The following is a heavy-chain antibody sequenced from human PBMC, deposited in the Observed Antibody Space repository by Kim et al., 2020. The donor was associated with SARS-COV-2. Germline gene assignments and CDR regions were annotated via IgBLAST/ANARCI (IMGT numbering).Heavy chain of an antibody. CDR3: ARVTRYSYGHTDVYYFDY. V-gene: IGHV4-39*07. D-gene: IGHD5-18*01. J-gene: IGHJ4*02. CDR2: IYYSGST. CDR1: GGSISSSSYY. Sequence: SETLSLTCTVSGGSISSSSYYWGWIRQPPGKGLEWIGSIYYSGSTYYNPSLKSRVTISVDTSKNQFSLKLSSVTAADTAVYYCARVTRYSYGHTDVYYFDYWGQGTLVTVSS.